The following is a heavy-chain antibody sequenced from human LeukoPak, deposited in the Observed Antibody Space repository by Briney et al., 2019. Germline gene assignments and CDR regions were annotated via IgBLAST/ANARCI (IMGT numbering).Heavy chain of an antibody. J-gene: IGHJ4*02. CDR2: IYYSGST. CDR1: GGSISSSSYY. CDR3: ARMVQYSSSWFDY. V-gene: IGHV4-39*01. Sequence: PSETLSLTCTVSGGSISSSSYYWGWIRQPPGKGLEWIGSIYYSGSTYYNPSLKSRVTISVDTSKNQFSLKLSSVTAADTAVYYCARMVQYSSSWFDYWGQGTLATVSS. D-gene: IGHD6-13*01.